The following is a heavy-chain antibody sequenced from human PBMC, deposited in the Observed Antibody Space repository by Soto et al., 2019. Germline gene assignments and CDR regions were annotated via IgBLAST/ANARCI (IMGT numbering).Heavy chain of an antibody. V-gene: IGHV3-48*02. CDR1: GFTFSSYS. CDR3: ASLVYDCWSGDGGWFDP. CDR2: ISSSSSTI. D-gene: IGHD3-3*01. Sequence: PGGSLRLSCAASGFTFSSYSMNWVRQAPGKGLEWVSYISSSSSTIYYADSVKGRFTISRDNAKNSLYLQMNSLRDEDTAVYYCASLVYDCWSGDGGWFDPWGQGTLVTVSS. J-gene: IGHJ5*02.